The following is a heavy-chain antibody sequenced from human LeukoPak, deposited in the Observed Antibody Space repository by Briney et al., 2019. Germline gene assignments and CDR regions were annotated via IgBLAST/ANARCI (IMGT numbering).Heavy chain of an antibody. J-gene: IGHJ5*02. CDR2: INPSGGST. Sequence: ASVKVSCKASGYTFTSYYMHWVRQAPGQGLEWMGIINPSGGSTSYAQKFQGRVTMTRDMSTSTVYMELSSLRSEDTAVYYCARGPRDGYNPSWFDPWGQGTLVTVSP. CDR1: GYTFTSYY. D-gene: IGHD5-24*01. CDR3: ARGPRDGYNPSWFDP. V-gene: IGHV1-46*01.